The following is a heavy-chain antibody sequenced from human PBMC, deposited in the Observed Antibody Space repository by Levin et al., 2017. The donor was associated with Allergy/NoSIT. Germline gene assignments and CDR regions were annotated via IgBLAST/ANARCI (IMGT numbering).Heavy chain of an antibody. J-gene: IGHJ4*02. V-gene: IGHV4-34*01. CDR2: INHRGST. D-gene: IGHD3-10*01. CDR1: GGSFSGYY. Sequence: SQTLSLTCAVYGGSFSGYYWSWIRQPPGKGLEWIGEINHRGSTNYNPSLKSRVTISVDTSKKQFSLKLSSVTAADTAVYYCVRGFGGSGSSRLYFFDHWDQGTLVTVSS. CDR3: VRGFGGSGSSRLYFFDH.